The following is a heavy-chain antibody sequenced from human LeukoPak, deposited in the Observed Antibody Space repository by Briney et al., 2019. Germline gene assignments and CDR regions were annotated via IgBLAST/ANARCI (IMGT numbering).Heavy chain of an antibody. CDR3: VREITMTVVVD. J-gene: IGHJ4*02. Sequence: SQTLSLTCTVSGGSISSGDYYWSWIRQPPGKGLEWIGYISYSGSTYYNPSLKSRVTISVDTSKNQFSLKLSSVTAADTAVYYCVREITMTVVVDRGQGTLVTVSS. V-gene: IGHV4-30-4*08. CDR2: ISYSGST. D-gene: IGHD3-22*01. CDR1: GGSISSGDYY.